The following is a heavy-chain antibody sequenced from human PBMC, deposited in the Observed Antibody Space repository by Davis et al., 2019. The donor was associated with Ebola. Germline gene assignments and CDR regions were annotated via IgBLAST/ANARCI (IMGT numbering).Heavy chain of an antibody. D-gene: IGHD3-10*01. CDR1: GYTFTSYY. V-gene: IGHV1-46*01. CDR2: IHPIGGST. CDR3: ARGLWFTGPPTYGLDV. J-gene: IGHJ6*02. Sequence: ASVKVSCKASGYTFTSYYMHWVRQAPGQGLEWMGIIHPIGGSTNYAQKFQGRVTMTRDTSTSTVYMDLSSLRSEDTAVDYCARGLWFTGPPTYGLDVWGQGTTVTVSS.